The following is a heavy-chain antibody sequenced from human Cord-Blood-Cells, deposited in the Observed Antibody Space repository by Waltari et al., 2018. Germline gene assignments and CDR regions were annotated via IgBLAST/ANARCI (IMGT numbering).Heavy chain of an antibody. CDR1: GGSFSGYY. V-gene: IGHV4-34*01. CDR2: INHSGST. CDR3: ARQDSSSWYNWFDP. D-gene: IGHD6-13*01. Sequence: QVQLQQWGAGLLKPSETLSLTCAVYGGSFSGYYWRWTRQPPGKGLEWIGEINHSGSTNYNPSLKSRVTISVDTSKNQFSLKLSSVTAADTAVYYCARQDSSSWYNWFDPWGQGTLVTVSS. J-gene: IGHJ5*02.